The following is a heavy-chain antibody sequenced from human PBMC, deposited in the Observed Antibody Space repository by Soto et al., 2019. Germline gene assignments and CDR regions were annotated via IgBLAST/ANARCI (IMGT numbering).Heavy chain of an antibody. V-gene: IGHV4-31*03. Sequence: PSETLSLTCTVSGDSISSGGYYWGWIRQHPEKGLECIGYIYYSGSTYYNPSLKSRVTISVDMSKNQFSLKLTSMTAADTAVYYCARSENCEFDTWGQGTLVTVSS. CDR3: ARSENCEFDT. D-gene: IGHD2-21*01. J-gene: IGHJ5*02. CDR1: GDSISSGGYY. CDR2: IYYSGST.